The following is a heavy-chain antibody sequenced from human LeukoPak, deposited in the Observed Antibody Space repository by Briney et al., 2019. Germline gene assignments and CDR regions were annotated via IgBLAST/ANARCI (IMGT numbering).Heavy chain of an antibody. Sequence: GASVKVSCKASGYTFTGYYIHWVRQAPGQGLDWMGWMNPNSGDTKYAQKFQGRITMTRDTSISTGYMELKWLRSDDTAVYYCAGDARHCTSSSCYSFYLDSWGQGTLVTVSS. CDR1: GYTFTGYY. V-gene: IGHV1-2*02. D-gene: IGHD2/OR15-2a*01. J-gene: IGHJ4*02. CDR2: MNPNSGDT. CDR3: AGDARHCTSSSCYSFYLDS.